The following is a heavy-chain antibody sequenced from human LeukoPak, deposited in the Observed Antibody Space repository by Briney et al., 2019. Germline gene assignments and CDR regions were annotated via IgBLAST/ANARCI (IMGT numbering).Heavy chain of an antibody. D-gene: IGHD4-23*01. Sequence: SGGSLRLSCAASGFTFSNYWMSWVRQAPGRGLEWVANMNQDGSEKYYVDSVKGRSTTSRDNAKNSLYLQMNSLRDEDTAVYYCARAGGNPDAFDIWGQGTMATVSS. CDR2: MNQDGSEK. V-gene: IGHV3-7*05. CDR1: GFTFSNYW. CDR3: ARAGGNPDAFDI. J-gene: IGHJ3*02.